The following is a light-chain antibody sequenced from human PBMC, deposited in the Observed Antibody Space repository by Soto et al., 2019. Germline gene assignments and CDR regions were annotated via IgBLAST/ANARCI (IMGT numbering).Light chain of an antibody. CDR3: QQYYKGPNT. V-gene: IGKV3-15*01. Sequence: EIVMTQSPATLSVSPGERATLACRASQSVSSELAWYQQKPGQTPRLLIYGASTRAAGIPARFSGSGSGTEFSLTISRLQSEDFAGYYCQQYYKGPNTFGQGTKLEIK. CDR1: QSVSSE. J-gene: IGKJ2*01. CDR2: GAS.